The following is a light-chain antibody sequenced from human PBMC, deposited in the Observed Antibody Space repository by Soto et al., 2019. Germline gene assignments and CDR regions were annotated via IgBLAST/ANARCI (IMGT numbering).Light chain of an antibody. CDR2: AAS. CDR1: QDINEY. V-gene: IGKV1-17*03. CDR3: LQHKSFPWT. Sequence: DIHMIQSPSAMSASVGDTVTITCRASQDINEYLAWFQQRPGQVPKRLIYAASNLQIGVPSRFSASGSGTEFTLTISSLQPEDFATYYCLQHKSFPWTFGGRTKVDIK. J-gene: IGKJ4*02.